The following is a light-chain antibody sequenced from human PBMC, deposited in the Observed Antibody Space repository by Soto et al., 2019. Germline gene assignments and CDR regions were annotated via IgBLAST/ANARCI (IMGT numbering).Light chain of an antibody. CDR2: GAS. Sequence: EIVLTQSPGTLSLSPGERATLSCRASQSVSSSYFAWYQQKPCRAPRPLIYGASSRAIGIPDTFSGSGSGKDFPLTISRRWAEDFAVYYCQRYGSSPWTFGQGTKGEIK. CDR3: QRYGSSPWT. J-gene: IGKJ1*01. V-gene: IGKV3-20*01. CDR1: QSVSSSY.